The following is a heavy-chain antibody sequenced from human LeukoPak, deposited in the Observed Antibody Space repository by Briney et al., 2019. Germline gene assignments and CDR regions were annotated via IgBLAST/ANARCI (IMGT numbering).Heavy chain of an antibody. J-gene: IGHJ4*02. CDR3: ARREGSGFGAARIIDY. V-gene: IGHV4-4*07. CDR2: IYTSGST. CDR1: GGSISSYY. Sequence: SETLSLTCTVSGGSISSYYWSWIRQPAGKGLEWIGRIYTSGSTNYNPSLKSRVTMSVDTSKNQFSLKLSSVTAADTAVYYCARREGSGFGAARIIDYWGQGTLVTVSS. D-gene: IGHD6-6*01.